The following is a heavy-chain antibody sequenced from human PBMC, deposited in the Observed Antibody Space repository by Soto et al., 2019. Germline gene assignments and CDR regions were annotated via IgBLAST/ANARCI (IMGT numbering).Heavy chain of an antibody. CDR3: ARERFTMVRGLRNWFDP. CDR2: INPHSGGT. V-gene: IGHV1-2*02. Sequence: QVQLVQSGAEVKTPGASVKVSCKASGYTFTGYYMHWVRQAPGQGLEWMGWINPHSGGTNYAQKFQGRVTMTRDTSISTAYIELSRLRSDDTAVYHCARERFTMVRGLRNWFDPWGQGTLVTVSS. D-gene: IGHD3-10*01. J-gene: IGHJ5*02. CDR1: GYTFTGYY.